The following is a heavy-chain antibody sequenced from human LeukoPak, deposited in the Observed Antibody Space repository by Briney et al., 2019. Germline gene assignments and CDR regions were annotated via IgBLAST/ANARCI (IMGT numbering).Heavy chain of an antibody. D-gene: IGHD7-27*01. V-gene: IGHV3-33*01. CDR3: AVPLGGLGDAFDI. CDR2: IWYDESNK. CDR1: GFTFSSYG. Sequence: GGSLRLSCVTSGFTFSSYGMHWVRQAPGKGLEWVAVIWYDESNKFYADSVKGRFTISRDNSKNTLYLQMKSLRAEDTAVYYCAVPLGGLGDAFDIWGQGAMVTVSS. J-gene: IGHJ3*02.